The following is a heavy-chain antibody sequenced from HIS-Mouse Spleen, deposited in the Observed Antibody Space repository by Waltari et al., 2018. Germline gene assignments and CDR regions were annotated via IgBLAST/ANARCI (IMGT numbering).Heavy chain of an antibody. V-gene: IGHV3-30*18. CDR2: ISYDGSNK. D-gene: IGHD6-19*01. CDR3: AKDGDLAGTGFDP. Sequence: QVQLVESGGGVVQPGRSLRLSCAASGFTFSSYGMHGVRQAPGKGLEWVAVISYDGSNKYYADSVKGRFTISRDNSKNTLYLQMNSLRAEDTAVYYCAKDGDLAGTGFDPWGQGTLVTVSS. J-gene: IGHJ5*02. CDR1: GFTFSSYG.